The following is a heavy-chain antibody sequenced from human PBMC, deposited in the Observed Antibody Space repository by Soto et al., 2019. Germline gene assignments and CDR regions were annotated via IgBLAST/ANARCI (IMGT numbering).Heavy chain of an antibody. CDR3: ARDSQLTYYYDSSGYYRDRGGMDV. CDR2: INSDGSST. J-gene: IGHJ6*02. Sequence: GGSLRLSCAASGFTFSSYWMHWVRQAPGKGLVWVSRINSDGSSTSYADSVKGRFIISRDNAKNTLYLQMNSLRAEDTAVYYCARDSQLTYYYDSSGYYRDRGGMDVWGQGTTVTVSS. CDR1: GFTFSSYW. D-gene: IGHD3-22*01. V-gene: IGHV3-74*01.